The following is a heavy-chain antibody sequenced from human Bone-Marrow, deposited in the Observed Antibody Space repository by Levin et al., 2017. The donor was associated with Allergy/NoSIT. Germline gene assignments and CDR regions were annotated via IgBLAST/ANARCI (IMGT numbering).Heavy chain of an antibody. CDR2: ISGSGGST. Sequence: GGSLRLSCAASGFTFSSYAMSWVRQAPGKGLEWVSAISGSGGSTYYADSVKGRFTISRDNSKNTLYLQMNSLRAEDTAVYYCAKSAGGSGYYRYIYYYYMDVWGKGTTVTVSS. J-gene: IGHJ6*03. D-gene: IGHD3-3*01. CDR3: AKSAGGSGYYRYIYYYYMDV. V-gene: IGHV3-23*01. CDR1: GFTFSSYA.